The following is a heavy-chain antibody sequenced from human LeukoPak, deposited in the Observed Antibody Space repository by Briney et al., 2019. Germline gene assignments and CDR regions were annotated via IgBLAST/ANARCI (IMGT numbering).Heavy chain of an antibody. V-gene: IGHV1-69*05. J-gene: IGHJ4*02. D-gene: IGHD1-26*01. CDR2: IIPIFGTA. CDR1: GGTFSSYA. CDR3: ASGVGARDPFNY. Sequence: ASVKVSCKASGGTFSSYAISWVRQAPGQGLEWMGRIIPIFGTANYAQKFQGRVTITTDESTSTAYMELSSLRSEDTAVYYCASGVGARDPFNYWGQGTLATVSS.